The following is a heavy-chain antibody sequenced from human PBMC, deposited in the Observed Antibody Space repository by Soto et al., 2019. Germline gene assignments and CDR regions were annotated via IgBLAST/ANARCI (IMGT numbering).Heavy chain of an antibody. D-gene: IGHD5-12*01. J-gene: IGHJ6*02. V-gene: IGHV1-69*13. Sequence: GASVKVSCKASGGTFSSYAMSWVRQAPGQGLEWMGGIIPIFGTANYAQKFQGRVTITADESTSTAYMELSGLRSEDTAVYYCARCPIVATIYYYYGMDVWGQGTTVTVSS. CDR3: ARCPIVATIYYYYGMDV. CDR2: IIPIFGTA. CDR1: GGTFSSYA.